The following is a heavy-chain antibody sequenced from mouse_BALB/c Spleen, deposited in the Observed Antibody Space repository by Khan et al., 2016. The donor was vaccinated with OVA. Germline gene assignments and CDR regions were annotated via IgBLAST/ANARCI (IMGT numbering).Heavy chain of an antibody. CDR3: ARGKYYGYYSDY. J-gene: IGHJ2*01. CDR2: ISYSGVT. Sequence: EVQLQESGPGLVKPSQSLSLTCTVTGYSITSGYAWNWLRQFPGNKLEWMGYISYSGVTSYTPSPKIQISITRATSKNQFFLQFNSVTTEATATYYCARGKYYGYYSDYGGQGTTLTVSA. D-gene: IGHD1-1*01. V-gene: IGHV3-2*02. CDR1: GYSITSGYA.